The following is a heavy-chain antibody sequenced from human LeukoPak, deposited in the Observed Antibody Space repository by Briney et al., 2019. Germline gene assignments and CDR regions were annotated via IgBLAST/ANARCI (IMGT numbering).Heavy chain of an antibody. CDR2: IYYSGST. J-gene: IGHJ3*02. D-gene: IGHD3-10*01. V-gene: IGHV4-59*08. Sequence: SETLSLTCTVSGGSISSYYWSWIRQPPGKGLEWIGYIYYSGSTNYNPSLKSRVTISVDTSKNQFSLKLSSVTAADTAVYYCARAPMVRGASAFDIWGQGTMVTVSS. CDR1: GGSISSYY. CDR3: ARAPMVRGASAFDI.